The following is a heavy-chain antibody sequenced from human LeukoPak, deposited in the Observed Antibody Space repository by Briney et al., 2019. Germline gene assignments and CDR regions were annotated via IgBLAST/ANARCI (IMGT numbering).Heavy chain of an antibody. J-gene: IGHJ6*02. V-gene: IGHV3-64*01. CDR3: AKSAIAAAGFYYYYYGMDV. CDR2: ISSNGGST. CDR1: GFTFSSYA. Sequence: GGSLRLSCAASGFTFSSYAMHWVRQAPGKGLEYVSAISSNGGSTYYANSVKGRFTISRDNSKNTLYLQMGSLRAEDMAVYYCAKSAIAAAGFYYYYYGMDVWGLGTTVTVSS. D-gene: IGHD6-13*01.